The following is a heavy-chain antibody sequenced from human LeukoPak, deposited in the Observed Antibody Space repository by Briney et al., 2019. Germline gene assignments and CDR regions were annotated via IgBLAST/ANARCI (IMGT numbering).Heavy chain of an antibody. D-gene: IGHD3-22*01. CDR2: IYYSGST. Sequence: SETLSLTCTVSGGSISSSSYYWGWIRQPPGKGLEWIGSIYYSGSTYYNPSLKSRVTISVDTSKNQFSLKLSSVTAADTAVYYCARDRYYYDSSGYYDYYYMDVWGKGTTVTISS. J-gene: IGHJ6*03. CDR3: ARDRYYYDSSGYYDYYYMDV. V-gene: IGHV4-39*07. CDR1: GGSISSSSYY.